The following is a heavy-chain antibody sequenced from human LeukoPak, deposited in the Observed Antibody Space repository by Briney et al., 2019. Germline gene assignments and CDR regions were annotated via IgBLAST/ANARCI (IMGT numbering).Heavy chain of an antibody. CDR1: GYSFTSYW. CDR2: IYPGDSDT. D-gene: IGHD6-13*01. Sequence: KRGESLKISCKGSGYSFTSYWIGWVRQMPGKGLEWMGIIYPGDSDTRYSPSFQGQVTISADKSISTAYLQWSSLKASDTAMYYCARHRSIAAAGNYYYYGMDVWGQGTTVTVSS. V-gene: IGHV5-51*01. CDR3: ARHRSIAAAGNYYYYGMDV. J-gene: IGHJ6*02.